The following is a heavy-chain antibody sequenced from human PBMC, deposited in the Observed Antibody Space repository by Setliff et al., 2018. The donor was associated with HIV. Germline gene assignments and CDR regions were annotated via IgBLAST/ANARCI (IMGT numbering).Heavy chain of an antibody. CDR3: ARRIAPGWWGGNSGDAFDL. J-gene: IGHJ3*01. V-gene: IGHV4-38-2*01. CDR2: IYHSGST. Sequence: ETLSLTCAVSGYSISSGYYWGWIRQPPGKGLEWLGTIYHSGSTYYNPSLKSRVTMSVDTSKNQFSLQLSSVTAADTAVYYCARRIAPGWWGGNSGDAFDLWGQGTMVTVSS. CDR1: GYSISSGYY. D-gene: IGHD2-21*02.